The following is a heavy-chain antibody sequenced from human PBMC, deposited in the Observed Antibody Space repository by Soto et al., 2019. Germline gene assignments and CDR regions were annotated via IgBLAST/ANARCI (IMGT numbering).Heavy chain of an antibody. J-gene: IGHJ4*02. CDR3: ASPGSLLQPIDD. Sequence: GESLKISCQASGYTFTNYWIAWVRHMPGRGLEWMGLIFPRDSDTRYNSSFEGQVTISSDRSIATAYLQWTSLKASDTAIYFCASPGSLLQPIDDGAQGTPVTVSS. CDR1: GYTFTNYW. CDR2: IFPRDSDT. D-gene: IGHD4-4*01. V-gene: IGHV5-51*01.